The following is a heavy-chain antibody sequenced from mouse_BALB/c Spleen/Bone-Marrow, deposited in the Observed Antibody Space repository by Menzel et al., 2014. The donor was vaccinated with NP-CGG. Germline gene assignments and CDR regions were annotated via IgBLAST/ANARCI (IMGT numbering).Heavy chain of an antibody. V-gene: IGHV1-61*01. J-gene: IGHJ3*01. Sequence: VQLQQSGAELVRPGASVKLSCKASGYSFTNYWMIWVEQRPGQGLEWIGMIHPSDTETRLNQRFKDKATLTVDKSSSTAYMQLSSPTSEDSAVYYCARLEGNYGSTFAYWGQGTLVTVPA. D-gene: IGHD1-1*01. CDR3: ARLEGNYGSTFAY. CDR1: GYSFTNYW. CDR2: IHPSDTET.